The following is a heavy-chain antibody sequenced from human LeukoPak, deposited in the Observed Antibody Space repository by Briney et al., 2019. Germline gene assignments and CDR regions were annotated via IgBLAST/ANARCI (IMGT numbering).Heavy chain of an antibody. D-gene: IGHD5-12*01. Sequence: GGSLRLSCAASGFTFSTYAMSWVRQAPGKGLEWVSGIRGSGDSTYYADSVKGRFTISRDNSKNTLYLQMNSLRAEDTAVYYCAKGHTDSEWLYFDSWGQGSLVTVSS. CDR1: GFTFSTYA. J-gene: IGHJ4*02. V-gene: IGHV3-23*01. CDR2: IRGSGDST. CDR3: AKGHTDSEWLYFDS.